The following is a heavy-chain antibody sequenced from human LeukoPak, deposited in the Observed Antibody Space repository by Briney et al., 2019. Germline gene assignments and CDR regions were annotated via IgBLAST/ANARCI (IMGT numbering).Heavy chain of an antibody. CDR2: IYYSGST. J-gene: IGHJ5*02. V-gene: IGHV4-59*01. D-gene: IGHD3-3*01. CDR1: GGSISSYY. Sequence: SETLSLTCTVSGGSISSYYWSWIRQPPGKGLEWIGYIYYSGSTNYNPSLKSRLTISVDTSKNQFSLKLSSVTAADTAVYYCARFLGTSGAMYYDFWSGYSDWFDPWGQGTLVTVSS. CDR3: ARFLGTSGAMYYDFWSGYSDWFDP.